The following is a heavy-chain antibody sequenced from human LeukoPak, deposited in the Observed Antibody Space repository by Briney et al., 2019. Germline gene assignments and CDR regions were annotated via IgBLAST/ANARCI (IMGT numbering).Heavy chain of an antibody. Sequence: PGGSLRLSCAASGFTFSSYGMHWVRQAPGKGREGVAFIRYDGSNEYYADSVKGRFTISRDNSKNTLYLQMNSLRAEDTAVYYCAKDGRIVVVPATTDYWRQGTLVTVSS. V-gene: IGHV3-30*02. J-gene: IGHJ4*02. CDR1: GFTFSSYG. CDR2: IRYDGSNE. CDR3: AKDGRIVVVPATTDY. D-gene: IGHD2-2*01.